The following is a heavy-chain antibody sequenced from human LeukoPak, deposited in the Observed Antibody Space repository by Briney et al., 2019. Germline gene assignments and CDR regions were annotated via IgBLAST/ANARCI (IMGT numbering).Heavy chain of an antibody. CDR3: ARVMAAARYHYYGMDV. Sequence: ASVKVSCKASGYTFTSYGISWVRQAPGQGLERMGWISAYNGNTNYAQKLQGRVTMTTDTSTSTAYMALRSLRSDDTAVYYCARVMAAARYHYYGMDVWGQGTTVTVSS. J-gene: IGHJ6*02. CDR1: GYTFTSYG. CDR2: ISAYNGNT. V-gene: IGHV1-18*01. D-gene: IGHD6-13*01.